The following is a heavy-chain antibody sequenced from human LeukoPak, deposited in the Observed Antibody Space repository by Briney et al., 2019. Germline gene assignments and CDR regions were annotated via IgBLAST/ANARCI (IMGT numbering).Heavy chain of an antibody. V-gene: IGHV4-61*01. CDR1: GSSVSSGSYY. D-gene: IGHD4-17*01. CDR3: ARVRGDYDAFDI. CDR2: IYHSGST. J-gene: IGHJ3*02. Sequence: PSETLSLTCTVSGSSVSSGSYYWSWIRQPPGKGLEWIGYIYHSGSTNYNPSLKSRVTISVDTSKNQFSLKLSSVTAADTAVYYCARVRGDYDAFDIWGQGTMVTVSS.